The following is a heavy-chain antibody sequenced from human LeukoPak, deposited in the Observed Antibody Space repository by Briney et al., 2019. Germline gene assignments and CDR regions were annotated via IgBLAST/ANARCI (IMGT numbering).Heavy chain of an antibody. V-gene: IGHV1-18*01. J-gene: IGHJ5*02. CDR2: ISVYNGTT. D-gene: IGHD3-22*01. Sequence: ASVKVSCKASDYRFASYGITWVRQAPGQGLEWMGWISVYNGTTNTAQKLQGRFTMTTDTSTDTAYMELRSLRSDDTAVYYCARVERYYYSSGYYPWGQGTLVTVSS. CDR3: ARVERYYYSSGYYP. CDR1: DYRFASYG.